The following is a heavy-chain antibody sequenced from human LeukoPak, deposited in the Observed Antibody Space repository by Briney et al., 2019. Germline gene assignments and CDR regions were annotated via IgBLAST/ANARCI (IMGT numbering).Heavy chain of an antibody. CDR1: DGSISSGGYY. Sequence: SQTLSLTCTVSDGSISSGGYYWSWIRQHPGKGLEWIGYIYYSGSTYYNPSLKSRVTISVDTSKNQFSLKLSSVTAADTAVYYCARGPVEERYYYYYYGMDVWGQGTTVTVSS. D-gene: IGHD5-24*01. CDR3: ARGPVEERYYYYYYGMDV. J-gene: IGHJ6*02. V-gene: IGHV4-31*03. CDR2: IYYSGST.